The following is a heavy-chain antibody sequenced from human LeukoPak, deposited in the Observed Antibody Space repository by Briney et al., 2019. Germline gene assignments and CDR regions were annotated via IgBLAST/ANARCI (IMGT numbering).Heavy chain of an antibody. V-gene: IGHV3-21*01. CDR2: ISSSSSYI. J-gene: IGHJ4*02. Sequence: GGSLRLSCAASGFTFSSYSMNWVRQAPGKGLEWVSSISSSSSYIYYADSVKGRFTISRDNAKNSLYLQMNSLRAEDTAVYYCARGGPFAMVRGATHDYWGQGTLVTVSS. CDR3: ARGGPFAMVRGATHDY. D-gene: IGHD3-10*01. CDR1: GFTFSSYS.